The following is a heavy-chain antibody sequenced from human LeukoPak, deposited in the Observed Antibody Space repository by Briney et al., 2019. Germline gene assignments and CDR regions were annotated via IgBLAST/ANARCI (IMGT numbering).Heavy chain of an antibody. D-gene: IGHD6-19*01. CDR2: IYSGGST. V-gene: IGHV3-53*01. Sequence: GGSLRLSCAASGFTVSSNYMSWVRQAPGKGLEWVSVIYSGGSTYYADSVKGRFTISRDNSKNTLYLQMNSLRAEDTAVYYCAKDRSGWYSYFDYWGQGTLVTVSS. J-gene: IGHJ4*02. CDR3: AKDRSGWYSYFDY. CDR1: GFTVSSNY.